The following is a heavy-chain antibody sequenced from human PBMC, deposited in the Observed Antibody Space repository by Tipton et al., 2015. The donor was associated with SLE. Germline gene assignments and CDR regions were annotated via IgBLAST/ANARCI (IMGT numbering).Heavy chain of an antibody. CDR3: ARYCSSTSCFSEYYFDS. Sequence: YIYNSGGTDYNPSLKSRVTISADTSKNHFSLNLSSVTAADTAVYYCARYCSSTSCFSEYYFDSWGPGALVTVSS. D-gene: IGHD2-2*01. CDR2: IYNSGGT. V-gene: IGHV4-31*02. J-gene: IGHJ4*02.